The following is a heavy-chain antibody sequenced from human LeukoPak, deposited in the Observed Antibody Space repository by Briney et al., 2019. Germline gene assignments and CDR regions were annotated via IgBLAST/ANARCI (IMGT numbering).Heavy chain of an antibody. J-gene: IGHJ2*01. Sequence: RTGGSLRLSCAASGFTFRSYWMSWVRQAPGKGLEWVANIKQDGSEKYYVDSVKGRFTISRDNAKNSLYLQMDSLRAEDTAVYYCARDRDSRWDFDLWGRGTLVTVSS. CDR1: GFTFRSYW. CDR2: IKQDGSEK. D-gene: IGHD3-22*01. CDR3: ARDRDSRWDFDL. V-gene: IGHV3-7*04.